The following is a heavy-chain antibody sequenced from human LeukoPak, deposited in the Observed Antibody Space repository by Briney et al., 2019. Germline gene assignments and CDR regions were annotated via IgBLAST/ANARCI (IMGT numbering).Heavy chain of an antibody. V-gene: IGHV3-30*02. CDR1: GFIFSDFD. CDR3: AKDIGRRIFGVAYDAFHI. Sequence: GGSLRLSCVASGFIFSDFDMHWVRQAPGKGLEWVASMRNDGSQIYYAESVKGRFTISRDNSKNTLYVEMNSLRVEDTAMYYCAKDIGRRIFGVAYDAFHIWGQGTMVAVSS. D-gene: IGHD3-3*01. CDR2: MRNDGSQI. J-gene: IGHJ3*02.